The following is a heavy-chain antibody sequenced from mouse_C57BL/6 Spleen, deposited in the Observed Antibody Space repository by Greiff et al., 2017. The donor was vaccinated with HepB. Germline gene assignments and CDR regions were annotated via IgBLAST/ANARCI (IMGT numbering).Heavy chain of an antibody. J-gene: IGHJ2*01. D-gene: IGHD1-1*01. Sequence: VQLQQSGAELVKPGASVKMSCKASGYTFTSYWITWVKQRPGQGLEWIGDIYPGSGSTNYNEKFKSKATLTVDTSSSTAYMQLSSLTSEDSAVYYCARSYSLITTVVATDYWGQGTTLTVSS. CDR3: ARSYSLITTVVATDY. CDR1: GYTFTSYW. CDR2: IYPGSGST. V-gene: IGHV1-55*01.